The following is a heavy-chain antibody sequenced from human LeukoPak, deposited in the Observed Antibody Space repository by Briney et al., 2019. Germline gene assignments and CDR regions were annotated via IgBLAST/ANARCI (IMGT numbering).Heavy chain of an antibody. CDR3: ARDTVTRGYYYYYGVDV. V-gene: IGHV3-21*01. J-gene: IGHJ6*02. CDR1: GFTFSSYS. CDR2: ISSSSSYI. D-gene: IGHD4-17*01. Sequence: GSLRLSCAASGFTFSSYSMNWVRQAPGKGLEWVSSISSSSSYIYYADSVKGRFTISRDNAKNSLYLQINSLRAEDTAVYYCARDTVTRGYYYYYGVDVWGQGTTVTVSS.